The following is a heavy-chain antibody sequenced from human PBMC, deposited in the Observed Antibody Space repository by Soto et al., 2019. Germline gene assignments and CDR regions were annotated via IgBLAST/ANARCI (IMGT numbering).Heavy chain of an antibody. V-gene: IGHV4-39*02. CDR3: ARENSSAPDY. CDR1: GGSISSSSYY. J-gene: IGHJ4*02. D-gene: IGHD6-25*01. CDR2: IYYSGST. Sequence: QLQLQESGPGLVKPSETLSLTCTVSGGSISSSSYYWGWIRQAPGKGLEGIGRIYYSGSTFYSPAVRGRVTVCVGTSKNQFPLRVSSGTAADTAVYYCARENSSAPDYWGQGTLVSVSS.